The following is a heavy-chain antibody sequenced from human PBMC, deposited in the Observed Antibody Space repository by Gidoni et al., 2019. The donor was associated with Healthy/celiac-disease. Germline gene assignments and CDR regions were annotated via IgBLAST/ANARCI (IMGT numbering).Heavy chain of an antibody. CDR3: ARDRTIFGVVIPFDY. Sequence: VQLVESGGGLVKPGGSLRLSFAASGFTFSSYSMNWVRQAPGKGLEWVSSISSSSSYSYYADSVKGRFTISRDNAKNSLYLQMNSLRAEDTAVYYCARDRTIFGVVIPFDYWGQGTLVTVSS. V-gene: IGHV3-21*01. D-gene: IGHD3-3*01. CDR1: GFTFSSYS. J-gene: IGHJ4*02. CDR2: ISSSSSYS.